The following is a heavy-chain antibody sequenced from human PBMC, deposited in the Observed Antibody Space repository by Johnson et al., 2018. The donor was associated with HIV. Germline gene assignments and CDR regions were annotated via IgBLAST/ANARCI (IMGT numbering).Heavy chain of an antibody. D-gene: IGHD3-16*01. CDR2: IYSGGST. CDR1: GFTFSSYW. CDR3: ARGALGDWVDAFDI. J-gene: IGHJ3*02. V-gene: IGHV3-NL1*01. Sequence: QVQLVESGGGVVQPGGSLRLSCAASGFTFSSYWMHWVRQAPGKGLEWVSVIYSGGSTYYADSVKGRFTISRDNSKNTLYLQMNSLRAEDTAVFYCARGALGDWVDAFDIWGQGTMVTVSS.